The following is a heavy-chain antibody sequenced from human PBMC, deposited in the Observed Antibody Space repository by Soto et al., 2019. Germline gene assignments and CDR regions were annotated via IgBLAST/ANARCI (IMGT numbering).Heavy chain of an antibody. CDR2: IIPIFGTA. CDR3: SRDLVAIARDAGDAFDI. CDR1: GGTFSSYA. D-gene: IGHD2-15*01. Sequence: SVKVSCKASGGTFSSYAISWVRQAPGQGLEWMGGIIPIFGTANYAQKFQGRVTITADESTSTAYMELSSLRSEDTAVYYFSRDLVAIARDAGDAFDIWGQGTMVTVSS. V-gene: IGHV1-69*13. J-gene: IGHJ3*02.